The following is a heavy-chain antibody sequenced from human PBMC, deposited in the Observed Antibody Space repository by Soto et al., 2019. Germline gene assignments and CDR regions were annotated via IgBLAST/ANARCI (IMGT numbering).Heavy chain of an antibody. J-gene: IGHJ4*02. CDR1: GGSISSGDYC. V-gene: IGHV4-30-4*01. CDR3: ARGATAYFDY. CDR2: IYYSGST. Sequence: SETLSLTCTVSGGSISSGDYCCIWIRQPPWNGLEWIGYIYYSGSTYYNPSLKSRVTISVDTSKNQFSLKLSSVTAADTAVYYCARGATAYFDYWGQGTLVTVSS.